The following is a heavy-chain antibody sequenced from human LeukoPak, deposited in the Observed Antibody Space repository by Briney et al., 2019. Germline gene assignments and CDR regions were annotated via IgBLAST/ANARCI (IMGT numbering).Heavy chain of an antibody. V-gene: IGHV3-21*04. Sequence: GGSLRLSCAASGFTFSSYSMNWVRQAPGKGLEWVSSISSSGGYIYYADSVKGRFTISRDNSKNTLYLQMNSLRAEDTAVYYCAKMGGAAAGLFDYWGQGTLVTVSS. CDR1: GFTFSSYS. CDR2: ISSSGGYI. D-gene: IGHD6-13*01. J-gene: IGHJ4*02. CDR3: AKMGGAAAGLFDY.